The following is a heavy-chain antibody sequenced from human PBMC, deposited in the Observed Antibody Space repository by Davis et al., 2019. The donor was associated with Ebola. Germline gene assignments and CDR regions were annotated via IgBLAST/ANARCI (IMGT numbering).Heavy chain of an antibody. CDR3: ARETEYSGYGES. Sequence: PSETLSLTCTVSGGSISSGSYYWSWVRQPAGKGLEWIGHIYTSGSTNYNPSLKSRVTISLDTSKNQFSLTLSSVTAADTAVYYCARETEYSGYGESWGQGTLVTVSS. V-gene: IGHV4-61*09. D-gene: IGHD5-12*01. CDR1: GGSISSGSYY. CDR2: IYTSGST. J-gene: IGHJ4*02.